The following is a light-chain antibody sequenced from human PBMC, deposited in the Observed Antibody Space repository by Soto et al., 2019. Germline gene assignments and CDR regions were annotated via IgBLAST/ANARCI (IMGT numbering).Light chain of an antibody. J-gene: IGLJ1*01. Sequence: QSVLTQPPSVSGAPGQRVTISCIGSSSNIGAGYDAQWYQQLPGTAPKLMVFEVSNRPSGVSYRFSGSKSGNTASLTISGLQAEDEADYFCSSYSLSTAYLFGTGTKVTVL. V-gene: IGLV1-40*01. CDR2: EVS. CDR1: SSNIGAGYD. CDR3: SSYSLSTAYL.